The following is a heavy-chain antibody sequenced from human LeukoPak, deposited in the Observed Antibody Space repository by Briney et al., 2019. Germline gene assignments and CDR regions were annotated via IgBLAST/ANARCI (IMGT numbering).Heavy chain of an antibody. Sequence: GGSLRLSCAASGFTFSGFAMSWVRRTPGKGLEWVSGISGSGDDTLYADSVKGRFTISRDNSKNTLYLEMNGLRAEDTAIYYCAKMKGHPLPKYYMDVWGQGTTVTVSS. CDR2: ISGSGDDT. CDR3: AKMKGHPLPKYYMDV. V-gene: IGHV3-23*01. D-gene: IGHD1-26*01. J-gene: IGHJ6*01. CDR1: GFTFSGFA.